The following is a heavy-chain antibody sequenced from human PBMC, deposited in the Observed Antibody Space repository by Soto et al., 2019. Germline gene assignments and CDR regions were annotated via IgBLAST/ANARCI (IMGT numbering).Heavy chain of an antibody. CDR2: IYYSGST. V-gene: IGHV4-31*03. Sequence: QVQLQESGPGLVKPSQTLSLTCTVSGGSISSGGYYWSWIRQHPGKGLEWIGYIYYSGSTYYNPSLKSRVXXXXXXXXXXXXXXXXXXXXXXXXXXXXXXXXXXXXXRSYFDYWGQGTLVTVSS. CDR1: GGSISSGGYY. J-gene: IGHJ4*02. CDR3: XXXXXXXXXXRSYFDY.